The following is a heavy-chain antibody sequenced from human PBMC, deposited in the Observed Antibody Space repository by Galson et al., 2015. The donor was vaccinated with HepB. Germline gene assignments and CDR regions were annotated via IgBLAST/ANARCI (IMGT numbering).Heavy chain of an antibody. CDR1: GYTFTSYA. CDR3: ARDPSPPTAAGTNEDY. J-gene: IGHJ4*02. CDR2: INTNTGDP. D-gene: IGHD6-13*01. Sequence: QSGAEVKKPGESLRISCKASGYTFTSYAMNWVRRAPGQGLEWMGWINTNTGDPTYAQGFTGRFVFSLDTSVSTAYLQISSLKAEDTAVYYCARDPSPPTAAGTNEDYWGQGTLVTVSS. V-gene: IGHV7-4-1*02.